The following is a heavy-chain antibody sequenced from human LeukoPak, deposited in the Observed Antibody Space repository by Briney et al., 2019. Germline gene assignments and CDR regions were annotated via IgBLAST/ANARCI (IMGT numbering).Heavy chain of an antibody. CDR2: IIPILGIA. D-gene: IGHD5-18*01. CDR1: GYTFTSYD. CDR3: ARGLGYSYGKGPFDY. V-gene: IGHV1-69*04. J-gene: IGHJ4*02. Sequence: GASVKVSCKASGYTFTSYDINWVRQATGQGLEWVGRIIPILGIANYAQKFQGRVTITADKSTSTAYMELSSLRSEDTAVYYCARGLGYSYGKGPFDYWGQGTLVTVSS.